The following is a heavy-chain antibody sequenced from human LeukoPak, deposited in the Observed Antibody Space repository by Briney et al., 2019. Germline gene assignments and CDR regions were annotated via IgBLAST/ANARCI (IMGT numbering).Heavy chain of an antibody. CDR1: GFSISTYG. J-gene: IGHJ5*02. CDR2: ISHDGSEK. V-gene: IGHV3-30*18. CDR3: AKDLYFDP. Sequence: PGGSLRLFCAASGFSISTYGMQWVRQAPGKGLEWVAMISHDGSEKYYVDSAKGRFTISRDNSKNTLYLQMNSLRGEDTAMYYCAKDLYFDPWGQGTLVTVSS.